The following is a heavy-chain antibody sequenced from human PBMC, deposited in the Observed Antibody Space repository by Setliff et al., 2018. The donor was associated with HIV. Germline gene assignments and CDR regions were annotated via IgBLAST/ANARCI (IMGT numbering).Heavy chain of an antibody. Sequence: VASVKVSCKASGNTFTTYGVSWVRQGPGQGLEWMGWFNPYNGKTNYIQKFQGRVTMTTDKSTSTAYMELRSLRSDDTAVYYCARSTVHRTLVGTTVRYMDVWGKGTTVTVSS. CDR3: ARSTVHRTLVGTTVRYMDV. D-gene: IGHD1-26*01. CDR1: GNTFTTYG. V-gene: IGHV1-18*01. CDR2: FNPYNGKT. J-gene: IGHJ6*03.